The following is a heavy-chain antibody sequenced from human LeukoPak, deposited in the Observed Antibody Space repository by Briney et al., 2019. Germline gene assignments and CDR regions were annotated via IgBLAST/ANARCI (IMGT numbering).Heavy chain of an antibody. J-gene: IGHJ4*02. D-gene: IGHD3-10*01. V-gene: IGHV3-48*04. CDR2: ISSSSSTI. Sequence: KSGGSLRLSCAASGFTFSSCSMNWVRQAPGKGLEWVSYISSSSSTIYYADSVKGRFTISRDNAKTSLYLQMNSLRAEDTAVYYCAVLWFAEFSPNEFDYWGQGTLVTVSS. CDR1: GFTFSSCS. CDR3: AVLWFAEFSPNEFDY.